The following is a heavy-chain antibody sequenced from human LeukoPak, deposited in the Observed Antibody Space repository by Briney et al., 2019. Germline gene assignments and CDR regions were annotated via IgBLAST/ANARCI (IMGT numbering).Heavy chain of an antibody. J-gene: IGHJ4*02. D-gene: IGHD2/OR15-2a*01. CDR1: GGSFSGYY. V-gene: IGHV4-34*01. Sequence: MSSETLSLTCAVYGGSFSGYYWSWIRQPPGKGLEWIGEINHSGSINYNPSLKSRVTISLDTSKNQFSLKLSSVTAADTAVYYCAGHHPRNTVDFWGQGTLVTVSS. CDR2: INHSGSI. CDR3: AGHHPRNTVDF.